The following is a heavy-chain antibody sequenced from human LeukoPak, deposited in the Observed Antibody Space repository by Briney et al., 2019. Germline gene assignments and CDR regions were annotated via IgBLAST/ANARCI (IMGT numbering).Heavy chain of an antibody. J-gene: IGHJ6*03. D-gene: IGHD2-15*01. Sequence: PGGSLRLSCTVSGFTLSSYVMTWFREAPGKGLEWVSAISSTGGTTYYADSVKGRFTISRDNSKNTLYLQMNSLRAEDTAIYYCAKNADRGAYCSGGSCYPYYYYYTDVWGEGTTVTVSS. CDR2: ISSTGGTT. V-gene: IGHV3-23*01. CDR3: AKNADRGAYCSGGSCYPYYYYYTDV. CDR1: GFTLSSYV.